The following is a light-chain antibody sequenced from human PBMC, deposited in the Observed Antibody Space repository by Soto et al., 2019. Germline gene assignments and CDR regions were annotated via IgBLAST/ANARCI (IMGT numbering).Light chain of an antibody. CDR2: TTD. Sequence: QSVLTQPPSASGTPGQRVTISCSGSNSNIGSDYVYWFQQIPGTDPKLLIYTTDQRPSGVSDRYSGSKSSTSASPAISGLRSEDEDESGCAAWDSRLGASVFGGGTKLTVL. V-gene: IGLV1-47*02. CDR3: AAWDSRLGASV. J-gene: IGLJ3*02. CDR1: NSNIGSDY.